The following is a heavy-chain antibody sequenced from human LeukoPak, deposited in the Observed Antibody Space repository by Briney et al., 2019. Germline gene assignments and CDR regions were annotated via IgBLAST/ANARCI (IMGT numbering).Heavy chain of an antibody. V-gene: IGHV4-34*01. CDR3: ARFRNVGYYYDSSGRLNAFDI. Sequence: PSETLSLTCAVYGGSFSGYYWSWIRQPPGKGLEWIGEINHSGSTNYNPSLKSRVTISVDTSKSQFSLKLSSVTAADTAVYYCARFRNVGYYYDSSGRLNAFDIWGQGTMVTVSS. D-gene: IGHD3-22*01. CDR1: GGSFSGYY. J-gene: IGHJ3*02. CDR2: INHSGST.